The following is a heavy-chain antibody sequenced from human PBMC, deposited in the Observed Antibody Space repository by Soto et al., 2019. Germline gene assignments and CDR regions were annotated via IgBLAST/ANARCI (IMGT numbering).Heavy chain of an antibody. V-gene: IGHV4-30-4*01. CDR2: IYNSVNT. J-gene: IGHJ4*02. CDR3: ARGPSGDKVDY. D-gene: IGHD3-10*01. CDR1: GDSISNGYYT. Sequence: QVQLQESGPGLVEPSQTLSLTCTVSGDSISNGYYTWSWIRQPPGKDLEWIGHIYNSVNTYSNPSLKSRVTISADTSKNQFFLKLSSVTAADTAVYYCARGPSGDKVDYWGQGTLVTVSS.